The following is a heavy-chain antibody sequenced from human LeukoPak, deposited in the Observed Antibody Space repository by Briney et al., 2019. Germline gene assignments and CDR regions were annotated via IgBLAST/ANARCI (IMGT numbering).Heavy chain of an antibody. Sequence: GGSLRLSCAAPGFTFSSYGMHWVRQAPGKGLEWVAVISYDGSNKYYADSVKGRFTISRDNSKNTLYLQMNSLRAEDTAVYYCANLVGAKVDVWGQGTTVTVSS. D-gene: IGHD1-26*01. CDR3: ANLVGAKVDV. CDR1: GFTFSSYG. CDR2: ISYDGSNK. J-gene: IGHJ6*02. V-gene: IGHV3-30*18.